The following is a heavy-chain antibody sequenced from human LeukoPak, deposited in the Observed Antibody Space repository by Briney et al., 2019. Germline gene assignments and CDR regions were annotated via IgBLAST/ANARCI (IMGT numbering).Heavy chain of an antibody. V-gene: IGHV4-4*07. Sequence: PSETLSLTCTVSGGSISSYYWTWIRQPARKGLDWIGRIYPGGTSYFNPSLKSRVTLSVDTSKNQFSLRLTSVTAADTAVYYCARGPLTEAHTFDIWGQGTMVTVSS. J-gene: IGHJ3*02. CDR2: IYPGGTS. CDR1: GGSISSYY. CDR3: ARGPLTEAHTFDI. D-gene: IGHD1-14*01.